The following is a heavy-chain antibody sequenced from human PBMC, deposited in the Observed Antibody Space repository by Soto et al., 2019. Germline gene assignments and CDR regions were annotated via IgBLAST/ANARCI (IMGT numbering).Heavy chain of an antibody. V-gene: IGHV2-5*02. CDR1: GFSLGTYGVG. J-gene: IGHJ2*01. Sequence: QITLNESGPTLVKPTQTLTLTCTFSGFSLGTYGVGVGWIRQPPGKALEWLALIYWDDDKRYSPSLKSRLTITKDTSKRQVFLPLTNMDPVDTATYYCAHRGGGIVDWYFDLWGRGTPVIVSS. CDR3: AHRGGGIVDWYFDL. CDR2: IYWDDDK. D-gene: IGHD1-26*01.